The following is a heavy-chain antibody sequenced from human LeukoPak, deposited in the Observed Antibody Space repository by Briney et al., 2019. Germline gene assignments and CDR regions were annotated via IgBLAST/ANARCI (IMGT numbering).Heavy chain of an antibody. CDR1: GGSILTTNW. J-gene: IGHJ4*02. Sequence: SGTLSLTCAVSGGSILTTNWWSWVRQPPGKGLEWIGEVHLSGASNYNPSLKSRVSMSIDKSKNHLSLELTSVTAADTAIYYCARESGAFSPFGFWGQGTLVTVSS. D-gene: IGHD1-26*01. CDR2: VHLSGAS. V-gene: IGHV4-4*02. CDR3: ARESGAFSPFGF.